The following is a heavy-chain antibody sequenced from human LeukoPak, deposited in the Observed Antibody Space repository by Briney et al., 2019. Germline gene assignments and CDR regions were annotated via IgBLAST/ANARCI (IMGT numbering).Heavy chain of an antibody. Sequence: GGSLRLSCSASGFTFSSQTMDWVRQAPGRGLEWVSSIGSGSTYKYYADSVKGRFTISRDNAKNSLYLQLNSLRVEDTAAYYCAAAEYSSSSGGYWGQGTLVTVSS. J-gene: IGHJ4*02. D-gene: IGHD6-6*01. CDR3: AAAEYSSSSGGY. CDR2: IGSGSTYK. V-gene: IGHV3-21*01. CDR1: GFTFSSQT.